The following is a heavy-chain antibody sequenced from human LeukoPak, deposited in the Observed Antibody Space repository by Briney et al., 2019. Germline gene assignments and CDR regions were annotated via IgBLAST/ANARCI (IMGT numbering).Heavy chain of an antibody. J-gene: IGHJ4*02. V-gene: IGHV3-74*01. CDR1: GFTFRTYW. CDR3: ARDGIAAVDFDY. Sequence: GSLRLSCAASGFTFRTYWMHWVRQAPGKGLVWVSRVNGDGSSTNYADSVKGRFTISRDNAKNTLYLQMNSLRAEDTAVYYCARDGIAAVDFDYWGQGILVTVSS. CDR2: VNGDGSST. D-gene: IGHD6-13*01.